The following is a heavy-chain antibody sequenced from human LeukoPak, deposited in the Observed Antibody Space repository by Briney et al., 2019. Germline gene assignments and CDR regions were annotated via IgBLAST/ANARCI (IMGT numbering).Heavy chain of an antibody. D-gene: IGHD1-14*01. CDR3: ARDQDDTTGY. J-gene: IGHJ4*02. Sequence: SETLSLTCTVSGCSIISSSSGSYYWGWIRQSPGKGPEWVGAIYYSGTTYYSPSLKSRVTISVDTSKSQFSLRLSSVTAADTAVYYCARDQDDTTGYWGQGTLVTVSS. CDR2: IYYSGTT. CDR1: GCSIISSSSGSYY. V-gene: IGHV4-39*02.